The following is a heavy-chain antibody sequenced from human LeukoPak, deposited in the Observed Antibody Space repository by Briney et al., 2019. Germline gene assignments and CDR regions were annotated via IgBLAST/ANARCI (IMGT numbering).Heavy chain of an antibody. CDR1: GYTFNSFD. V-gene: IGHV1-8*01. CDR3: VRGIGVAGDY. J-gene: IGHJ4*02. CDR2: MSPNSGNT. D-gene: IGHD6-19*01. Sequence: ASVKVSCKASGYTFNSFDISWMRQATGQGLEWMGWMSPNSGNTGYAQKFQGRVTMTTNTSISTAYMELSSLRSEDTAMYYCVRGIGVAGDYWGQGTLVTVSS.